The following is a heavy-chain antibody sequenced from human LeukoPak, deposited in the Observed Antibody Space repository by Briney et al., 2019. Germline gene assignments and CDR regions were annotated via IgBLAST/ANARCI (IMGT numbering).Heavy chain of an antibody. J-gene: IGHJ3*02. V-gene: IGHV4-38-2*01. CDR2: IYHSGST. CDR3: ARGTTDAFDI. Sequence: SETLSLTCAVSGYSFSSGYYWGWIRQPPGKGLEWIGSIYHSGSTYYNPSLKSRVTISVDTSKNQFSLKLSSVTAADTAVYYCARGTTDAFDIWGQGTMVTVSS. CDR1: GYSFSSGYY. D-gene: IGHD1-1*01.